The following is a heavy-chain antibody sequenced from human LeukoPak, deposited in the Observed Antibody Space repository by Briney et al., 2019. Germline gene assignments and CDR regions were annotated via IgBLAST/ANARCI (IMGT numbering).Heavy chain of an antibody. CDR2: IYYSGST. D-gene: IGHD4-17*01. J-gene: IGHJ6*02. CDR1: GGSISSSSYY. Sequence: SETLSPTCTVSGGSISSSSYYWGWIRQPPGKGLEWIGSIYYSGSTYYNPSLKSRVTISVDTSKNQFSLKLSSVTAADTAVYYCARHEGDYGDYGLPLYYYYGMDVWGQGTTVTVSS. CDR3: ARHEGDYGDYGLPLYYYYGMDV. V-gene: IGHV4-39*01.